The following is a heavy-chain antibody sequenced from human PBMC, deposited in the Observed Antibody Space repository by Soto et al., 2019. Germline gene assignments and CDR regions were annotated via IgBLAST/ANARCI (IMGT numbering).Heavy chain of an antibody. Sequence: LRLSCAASGFTFSSYAMHWVRQAPGNGLEWVAVISYDGSNKYYADSEKGRFTISRDNSKNTLYLQMNSLRAEDTAVYYCARAGGYSYGYYFDYWGQGTLVTVAS. CDR3: ARAGGYSYGYYFDY. CDR2: ISYDGSNK. D-gene: IGHD5-18*01. CDR1: GFTFSSYA. J-gene: IGHJ4*02. V-gene: IGHV3-30-3*01.